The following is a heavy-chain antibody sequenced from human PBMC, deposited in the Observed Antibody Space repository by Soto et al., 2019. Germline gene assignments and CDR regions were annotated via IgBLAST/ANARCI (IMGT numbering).Heavy chain of an antibody. CDR1: GFTFTSSA. CDR2: IVVGSGNT. V-gene: IGHV1-58*01. Sequence: SVKVSCKASGFTFTSSAVQWVRQARGQRLEWIGWIVVGSGNTNYAQKFQERVTITRDMSTSTAYMELSSLRSEDTAVYYCAADPATVTTAYYYGMDVWGQGTTVTVSS. CDR3: AADPATVTTAYYYGMDV. D-gene: IGHD4-4*01. J-gene: IGHJ6*02.